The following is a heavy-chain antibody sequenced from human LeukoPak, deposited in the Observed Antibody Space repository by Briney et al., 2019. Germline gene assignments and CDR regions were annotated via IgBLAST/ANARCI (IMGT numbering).Heavy chain of an antibody. V-gene: IGHV4-59*01. J-gene: IGHJ4*02. CDR3: ARAGVTAAYYFDY. D-gene: IGHD3-10*01. CDR2: IHYSGST. Sequence: SETLSLTCTVSGGSIRSYYWSWTRQPPGRGLEWIGYIHYSGSTNYNPSLKSRVTISVDMSKNQFSLKMSSVTGADTGVYYCARAGVTAAYYFDYWGQGTLVTVSS. CDR1: GGSIRSYY.